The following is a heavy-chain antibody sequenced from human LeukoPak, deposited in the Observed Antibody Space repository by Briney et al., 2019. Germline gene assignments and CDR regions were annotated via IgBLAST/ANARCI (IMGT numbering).Heavy chain of an antibody. V-gene: IGHV3-30-3*01. CDR2: ISYDGSNK. CDR1: GFTFSSYA. Sequence: PGGSLRLSCAASGFTFSSYAMHWVRQAPGKGLEWVAVISYDGSNKYYADSVKGRFTISRDNSKNTLYLQMNSLRAEDTAVYYCARDLVRYNYDTEDYWGQGALVTVSS. D-gene: IGHD1-1*01. CDR3: ARDLVRYNYDTEDY. J-gene: IGHJ4*02.